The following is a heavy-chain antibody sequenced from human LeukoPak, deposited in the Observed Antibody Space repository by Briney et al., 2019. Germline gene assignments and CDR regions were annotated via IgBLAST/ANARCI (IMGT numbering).Heavy chain of an antibody. D-gene: IGHD6-13*01. CDR3: ARGVYIAAAQYGY. J-gene: IGHJ4*02. V-gene: IGHV4-59*01. CDR2: ISYSGTT. CDR1: GGSISSYY. Sequence: PSETLSLTCTVSGGSISSYYRSWIRQPPGKGLEWIGYISYSGTTNYNPSLKSRVTISVDTSKNQFSLKLSSVTAADTAVYYCARGVYIAAAQYGYWGQGTLVTVSS.